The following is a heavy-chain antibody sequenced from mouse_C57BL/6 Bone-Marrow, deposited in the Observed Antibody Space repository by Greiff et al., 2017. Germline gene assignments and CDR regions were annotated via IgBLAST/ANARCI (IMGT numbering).Heavy chain of an antibody. J-gene: IGHJ3*01. CDR3: ARNPYYYGSSYAAWFAY. CDR2: IWSGGST. Sequence: VQLQQSGPGLVQPSQSLSITCTVSGFSLTSYGVHWVRQSPGKGLEWLGVIWSGGSTDYNAAFISRLSISKDNSKSQVFFKMNSLQADDTAIYYCARNPYYYGSSYAAWFAYWGQGTLVTVSA. D-gene: IGHD1-1*01. CDR1: GFSLTSYG. V-gene: IGHV2-2*01.